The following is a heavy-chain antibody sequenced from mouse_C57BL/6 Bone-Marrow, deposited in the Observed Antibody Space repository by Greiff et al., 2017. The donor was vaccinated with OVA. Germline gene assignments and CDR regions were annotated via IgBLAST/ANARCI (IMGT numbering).Heavy chain of an antibody. CDR3: ASDGYDRGFAY. V-gene: IGHV1-80*01. Sequence: QVQLKESGAELVKPGASVKISCKASGYAFSNYWMNWVKQRPGKGLEWIGQIYPGDGDTNYNGKFKGKASLTADKSSSTAYMQLSSLTSEDSAVYYCASDGYDRGFAYWGQGTLVTVSA. CDR2: IYPGDGDT. J-gene: IGHJ3*01. D-gene: IGHD2-2*01. CDR1: GYAFSNYW.